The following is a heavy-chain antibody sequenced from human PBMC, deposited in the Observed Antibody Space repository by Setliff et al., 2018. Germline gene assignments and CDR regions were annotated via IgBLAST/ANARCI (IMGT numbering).Heavy chain of an antibody. J-gene: IGHJ4*02. CDR1: GFTFSNYW. CDR2: VNGDVSTT. CDR3: ARAYDFWSGYMGMDS. D-gene: IGHD3-3*01. Sequence: GGSLRLSCAASGFTFSNYWMHWVRQVPGKGLVWVGRVNGDVSTTGYADSVKGRFTISRDNAKNTLYLQINSLRTEDAAVYYCARAYDFWSGYMGMDSWGQGTLVTVSS. V-gene: IGHV3-74*01.